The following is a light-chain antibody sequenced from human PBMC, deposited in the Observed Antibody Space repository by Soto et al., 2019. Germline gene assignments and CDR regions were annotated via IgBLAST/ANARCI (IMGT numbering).Light chain of an antibody. CDR3: SSYAGSKV. CDR2: EVS. V-gene: IGLV2-8*01. Sequence: QSALTQPPSASGSPGQSGTISCTGTSSDVGGYNYVSWYQQHPGKAPKLMIYEVSKRPSGVPDRFSGSKSGTTASLTVSGLQAEDEADYYCSSYAGSKVFGGGTKLTVL. J-gene: IGLJ2*01. CDR1: SSDVGGYNY.